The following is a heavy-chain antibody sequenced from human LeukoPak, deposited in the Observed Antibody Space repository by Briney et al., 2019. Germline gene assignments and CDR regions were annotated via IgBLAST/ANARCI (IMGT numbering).Heavy chain of an antibody. J-gene: IGHJ3*02. CDR3: ARDTLGATFPGAFDI. V-gene: IGHV4-4*02. Sequence: PSETLSLTCAVSGGSISSSHWWSWVRQPPGKGLEWIGEIYHSGITNYNPSLKSRVTISLDTSKNQFSLKLSSVTAADTAVYYCARDTLGATFPGAFDIWGQGTMVTVSS. D-gene: IGHD1-26*01. CDR2: IYHSGIT. CDR1: GGSISSSHW.